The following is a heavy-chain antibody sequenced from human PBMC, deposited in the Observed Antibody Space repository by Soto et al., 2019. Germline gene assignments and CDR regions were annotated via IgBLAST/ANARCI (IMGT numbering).Heavy chain of an antibody. CDR1: GFTFSDHY. CDR3: ARASGGNHEYGYFDL. CDR2: TRNKANSYTT. D-gene: IGHD2-15*01. Sequence: EVQLAESAGGLVQPGGTLILSCAATGFTFSDHYMDWVRQAPGNGLEWVGRTRNKANSYTTEYAASVRGRFIVSSDDSKRSLYLKRNSLNTDDTAVYYCARASGGNHEYGYFDLWCRGTLVTVSS. J-gene: IGHJ2*01. V-gene: IGHV3-72*01.